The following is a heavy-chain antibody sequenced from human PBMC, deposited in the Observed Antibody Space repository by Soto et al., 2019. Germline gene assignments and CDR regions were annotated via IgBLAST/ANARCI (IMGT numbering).Heavy chain of an antibody. Sequence: SVKVSCKASGGTFSSYTISWVRQAPGQGLEWMGRIIPILGIANYAQKFQGRVTITADKSTSTAYMELSSLRSEDTAVYYCARDSAGYYGSGSPLGPWGQGTLVTVSS. J-gene: IGHJ5*02. D-gene: IGHD3-10*01. CDR2: IIPILGIA. CDR1: GGTFSSYT. V-gene: IGHV1-69*04. CDR3: ARDSAGYYGSGSPLGP.